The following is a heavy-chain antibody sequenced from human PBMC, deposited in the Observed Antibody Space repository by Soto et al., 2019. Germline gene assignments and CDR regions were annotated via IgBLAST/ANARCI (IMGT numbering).Heavy chain of an antibody. J-gene: IGHJ4*02. D-gene: IGHD6-19*01. CDR1: GFTFTSYG. CDR3: AKEHSGLYSRYYFDF. Sequence: QVQLVESGGGVVQPGGSLRLSCAASGFTFTSYGMHWLRQAPGKGLEWVAVVSYDGSDHYYADSVKGRFSVSRDKSRNTVFLQMNSLRAEDTAMYFCAKEHSGLYSRYYFDFWGQGTLVTVSS. CDR2: VSYDGSDH. V-gene: IGHV3-30*18.